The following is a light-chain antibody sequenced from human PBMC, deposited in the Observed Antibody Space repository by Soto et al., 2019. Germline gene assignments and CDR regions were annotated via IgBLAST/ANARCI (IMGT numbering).Light chain of an antibody. CDR2: DAS. V-gene: IGKV3-11*01. CDR3: QQRNNWPPLT. Sequence: EIVLTQSPATLSLSPGESASLSCRASQSVNTYLAWYQQKPGQAPRLLIYDASNRAPGIPARFSGSGSGTDFTLTISSLEPEDFAVYYCQQRNNWPPLTLGGGTKVDIK. CDR1: QSVNTY. J-gene: IGKJ4*01.